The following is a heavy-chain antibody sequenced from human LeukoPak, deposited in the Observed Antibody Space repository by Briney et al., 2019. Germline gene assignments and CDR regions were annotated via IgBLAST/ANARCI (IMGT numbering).Heavy chain of an antibody. J-gene: IGHJ4*02. V-gene: IGHV1-2*02. D-gene: IGHD3-22*01. Sequence: ASVKVSCKASGYTFSDYYMHWARQVPGQGLEWMGWINPNTGGTNYAQKFQGRVTMTRDTSSSTAYMELRRLKSNDTAVFYCARVRGFSGYAGFDYWGQGTLVTVSS. CDR2: INPNTGGT. CDR3: ARVRGFSGYAGFDY. CDR1: GYTFSDYY.